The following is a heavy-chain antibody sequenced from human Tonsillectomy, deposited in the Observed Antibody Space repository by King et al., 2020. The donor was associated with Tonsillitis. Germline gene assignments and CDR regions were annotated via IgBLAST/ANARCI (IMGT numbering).Heavy chain of an antibody. D-gene: IGHD6-19*01. CDR2: IRSKAYGGTT. J-gene: IGHJ4*02. CDR1: GFTFGDYA. V-gene: IGHV3-49*03. Sequence: VQLVESGGGLVQPGRSLRLSCTASGFTFGDYAMSWFRQAPGKGLEWGGFIRSKAYGGTTEYAASVKGRFTISRDDSKSIAYLQMNSLKTEDTAVYYCTRVRGIAVAGTPDYWGQGTLVTVSS. CDR3: TRVRGIAVAGTPDY.